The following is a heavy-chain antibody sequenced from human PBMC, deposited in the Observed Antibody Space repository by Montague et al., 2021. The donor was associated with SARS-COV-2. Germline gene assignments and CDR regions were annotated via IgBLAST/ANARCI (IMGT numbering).Heavy chain of an antibody. J-gene: IGHJ5*02. CDR1: GDSIRSSGYY. CDR2: VYYSGST. Sequence: SETLSLTCSVSGDSIRSSGYYWVWIRQPPGKGLEWIGTVYYSGSTNYNPSLKIRVTMPVDTSKNQFSLELRSVTAADTAVYYCAGLGSVELWLNLGWFDPWGQGTLVTVSS. V-gene: IGHV4-39*01. D-gene: IGHD3-16*02. CDR3: AGLGSVELWLNLGWFDP.